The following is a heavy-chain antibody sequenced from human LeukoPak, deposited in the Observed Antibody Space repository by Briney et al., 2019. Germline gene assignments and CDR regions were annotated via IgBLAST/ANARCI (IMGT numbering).Heavy chain of an antibody. CDR1: GFTFSSYA. CDR2: ISGSGGST. V-gene: IGHV3-23*01. D-gene: IGHD4-17*01. J-gene: IGHJ4*02. Sequence: GGSLRPSCAASGFTFSSYAMSWVRQAPGKGLEWVSAISGSGGSTYYADSVKGRFTISRDNSKNTPYLQMNSLRAEDTAVYYCAIIDDYGDYGGYWGQGTLVTVSS. CDR3: AIIDDYGDYGGY.